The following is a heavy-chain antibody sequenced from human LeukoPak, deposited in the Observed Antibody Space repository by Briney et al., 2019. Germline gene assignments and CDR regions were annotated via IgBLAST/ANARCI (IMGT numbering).Heavy chain of an antibody. V-gene: IGHV4-34*01. CDR1: GGSFSGYY. CDR2: INHSGST. CDR3: AREWVVIGYFDY. D-gene: IGHD2-21*01. Sequence: KPSETLSLTCAVYGGSFSGYYWSWIRQPPGKGLEWIGEINHSGSTNYNPSLKSRGTMSVDTSKNQFSLKLSSVTAADTAVYYCAREWVVIGYFDYWGQGTLVTVSS. J-gene: IGHJ4*02.